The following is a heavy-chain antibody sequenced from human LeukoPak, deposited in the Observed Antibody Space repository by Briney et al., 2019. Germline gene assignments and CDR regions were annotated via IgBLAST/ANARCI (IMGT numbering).Heavy chain of an antibody. V-gene: IGHV5-51*01. CDR1: GYIITNYW. J-gene: IGHJ4*02. Sequence: GESLKISCKGSGYIITNYWIGWVRQMPGKGLEWMGIIYLGDSDTRYSPSFQGQVTISGDKSISTSYLLWSSLKASDTAMYYCARLAIRGNDYSNYILDYWGREPWSPSPQ. D-gene: IGHD4-11*01. CDR2: IYLGDSDT. CDR3: ARLAIRGNDYSNYILDY.